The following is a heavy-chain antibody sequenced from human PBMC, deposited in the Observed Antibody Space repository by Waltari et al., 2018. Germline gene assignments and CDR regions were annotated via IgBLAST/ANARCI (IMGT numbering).Heavy chain of an antibody. CDR2: IYTSGST. D-gene: IGHD7-27*01. Sequence: QVQLQESGPGLVKPSQTLSLTCTVSGGSISSGSYYWSWIRQHAGKGLEWIGRIYTSGSTNYTPSRKSRVTISVDTSKNQFSLKLSSVTAAYTAVYYCARDRANWGLGDGYYGMDVWGQGTTVTVSS. J-gene: IGHJ6*02. CDR3: ARDRANWGLGDGYYGMDV. V-gene: IGHV4-61*02. CDR1: GGSISSGSYY.